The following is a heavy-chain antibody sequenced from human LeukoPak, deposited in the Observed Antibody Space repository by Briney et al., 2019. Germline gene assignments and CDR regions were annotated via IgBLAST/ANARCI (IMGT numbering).Heavy chain of an antibody. CDR2: INPSGGST. D-gene: IGHD6-13*01. J-gene: IGHJ4*02. CDR1: GYTFTSYY. CDR3: ARAAAAGGFDY. V-gene: IGHV1-46*01. Sequence: ASVKVSCKASGYTFTSYYMHWVRQALGQGLEWMGIINPSGGSTSYAQKFQGRVTMTRDTSTSTVYMELSSLRSEDTAVYYCARAAAAGGFDYWGQGTLVTVSS.